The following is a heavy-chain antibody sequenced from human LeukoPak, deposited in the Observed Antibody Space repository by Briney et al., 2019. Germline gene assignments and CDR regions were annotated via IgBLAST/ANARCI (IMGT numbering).Heavy chain of an antibody. J-gene: IGHJ6*03. CDR2: IYYSGST. V-gene: IGHV4-61*05. Sequence: SETLSLTCTVSGGSISSSSYYWGWIRQPPGKGLEWIGYIYYSGSTNYNPSLKSRVTISVDTSKNQFSLKLSSVTAADTAVYYCAGGGGIAARPDFNYYYYYYMDVWGKGTTVTVSS. CDR3: AGGGGIAARPDFNYYYYYYMDV. CDR1: GGSISSSSYY. D-gene: IGHD6-6*01.